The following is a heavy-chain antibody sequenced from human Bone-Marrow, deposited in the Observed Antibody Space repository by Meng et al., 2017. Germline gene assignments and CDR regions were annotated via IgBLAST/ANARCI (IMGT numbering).Heavy chain of an antibody. V-gene: IGHV1-2*06. J-gene: IGHJ6*02. Sequence: ASVKVSCKASGYTFPDYWLHWVRRAPGQGLEWMGRIIAKSGDTHSAQRFQGRVTMTGDTSISTAYMELSRLRSDDTAVYYWASQETESYDFCSCYYTGGGSYYYYYGMDVWGQGTTVTVSS. CDR2: IIAKSGDT. D-gene: IGHD3-3*01. CDR1: GYTFPDYW. CDR3: ASQETESYDFCSCYYTGGGSYYYYYGMDV.